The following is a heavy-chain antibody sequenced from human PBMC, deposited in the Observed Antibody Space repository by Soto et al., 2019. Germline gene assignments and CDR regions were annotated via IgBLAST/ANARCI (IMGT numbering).Heavy chain of an antibody. CDR3: ARDSDASVTH. Sequence: ASVKVSCKASGYTFTAYAIHWVRQAPGQGLEWMAWINAGNGDTKYSQKFQGRVTVTRDTSASTVYMELSSLRSEDKAVYYCARDSDASVTHWGQGTLVPVSS. CDR1: GYTFTAYA. J-gene: IGHJ4*02. D-gene: IGHD4-17*01. V-gene: IGHV1-3*01. CDR2: INAGNGDT.